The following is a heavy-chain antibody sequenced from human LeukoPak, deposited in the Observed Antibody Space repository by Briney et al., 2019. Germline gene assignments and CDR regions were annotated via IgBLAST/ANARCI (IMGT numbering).Heavy chain of an antibody. CDR3: AKEVAVADHAFDI. Sequence: PGGSLRLSCAASGFTFSSYAISWVRQAPGKGLEWVSRISGRSLRTNYADSAKGRFTISRDNSKNTLYLQMNSLRAEDTAVYYCAKEVAVADHAFDIWGQGTMVTVSS. D-gene: IGHD6-19*01. J-gene: IGHJ3*02. V-gene: IGHV3-23*01. CDR2: ISGRSLRT. CDR1: GFTFSSYA.